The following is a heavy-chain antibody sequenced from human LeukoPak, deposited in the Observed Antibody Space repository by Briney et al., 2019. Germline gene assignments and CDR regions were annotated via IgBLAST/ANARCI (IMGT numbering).Heavy chain of an antibody. J-gene: IGHJ4*02. Sequence: ASVKVPCKASGYSFSSYEITWVRQAPGQGLEWMGWISGYNGNTKYAQKFQGRVTMTTDTSTGKAYMDLRSLRFDDTAVYYCARGGSYHPADYWGQGTLVTVSS. CDR1: GYSFSSYE. CDR2: ISGYNGNT. V-gene: IGHV1-18*01. D-gene: IGHD1-26*01. CDR3: ARGGSYHPADY.